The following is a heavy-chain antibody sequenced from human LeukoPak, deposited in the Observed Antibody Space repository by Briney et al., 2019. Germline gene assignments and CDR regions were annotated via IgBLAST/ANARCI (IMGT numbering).Heavy chain of an antibody. Sequence: PGGSLRLSCAASGFTFSSHAMSWVRHAPGKGLEWVSVIYSGGSTYYADSVKGRFTISRDNSKNTLYLQMNSLRAEDTAVYYCARLTGSYYPYWGQGTLVTVSS. CDR3: ARLTGSYYPY. J-gene: IGHJ4*02. CDR2: IYSGGST. CDR1: GFTFSSHA. D-gene: IGHD1-26*01. V-gene: IGHV3-53*01.